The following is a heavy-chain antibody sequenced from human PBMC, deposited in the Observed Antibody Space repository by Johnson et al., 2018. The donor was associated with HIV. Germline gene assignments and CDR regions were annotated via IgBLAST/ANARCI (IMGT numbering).Heavy chain of an antibody. CDR2: LSYDGSTK. J-gene: IGHJ3*02. Sequence: QVQLVESGGGLVQPGGSLRLSCAASGFTFSSYAMHWVRQAPGKGLEWVASLSYDGSTKDYAASVKGRFTISRDNSKNMLYRQMNSLKTEDTAVYYCSTYAALITMYVEIKGGAFDIWGQGTMVTVSS. CDR1: GFTFSSYA. D-gene: IGHD3-16*01. CDR3: STYAALITMYVEIKGGAFDI. V-gene: IGHV3-30*04.